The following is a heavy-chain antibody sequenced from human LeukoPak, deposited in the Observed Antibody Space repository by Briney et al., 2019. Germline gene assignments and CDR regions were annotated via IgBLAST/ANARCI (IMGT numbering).Heavy chain of an antibody. J-gene: IGHJ4*02. V-gene: IGHV3-7*01. Sequence: GGSLRLSCAASGFTFSSYWMSWVRQAPGKGLEGVANIKQDGSEKYYVDSVKGRFTISRDNAKNSLYLQMNSLRAEDTAVYYCASFEYSSSFDYWGQGTLVTVSS. CDR2: IKQDGSEK. CDR1: GFTFSSYW. D-gene: IGHD6-6*01. CDR3: ASFEYSSSFDY.